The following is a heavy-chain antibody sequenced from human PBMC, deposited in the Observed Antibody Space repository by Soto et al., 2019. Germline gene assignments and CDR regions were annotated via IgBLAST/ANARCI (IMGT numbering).Heavy chain of an antibody. Sequence: GGALRVSCAASGFTFSRYSMNWVRQAPGKGLEWVSYISSSTIYYADSVKGRFTISRDNAKNSLYLQMNSLRAEDTAVYYCAREGDSSGWYNWFDPWGQGTLVTVSS. CDR3: AREGDSSGWYNWFDP. CDR1: GFTFSRYS. D-gene: IGHD3-22*01. J-gene: IGHJ5*02. CDR2: ISSSTI. V-gene: IGHV3-48*01.